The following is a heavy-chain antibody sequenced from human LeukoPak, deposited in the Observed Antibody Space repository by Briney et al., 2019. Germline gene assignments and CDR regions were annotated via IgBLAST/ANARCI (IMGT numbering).Heavy chain of an antibody. CDR3: ARAAQPFGGVIFYFDY. D-gene: IGHD3-16*02. CDR2: INWNGGST. V-gene: IGHV3-20*04. J-gene: IGHJ4*02. CDR1: GFTFSSYS. Sequence: PGGSLRLSCAASGFTFSSYSMNWVRQAPGKGLEWVSGINWNGGSTGYADSVKGRFTISRDNAKNSLYLQMNSLRAEDTALYYCARAAQPFGGVIFYFDYWGQGTLVTVSS.